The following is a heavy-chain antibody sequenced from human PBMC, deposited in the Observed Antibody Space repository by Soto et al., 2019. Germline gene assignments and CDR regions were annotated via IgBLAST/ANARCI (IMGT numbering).Heavy chain of an antibody. CDR3: AREAGYSSSCEV. Sequence: GASVKVSCKASGYIFTSHGISWVRQAPGQGLEWMGGIIPIFGTANYAQKFQGRVTITADESTSTAYMELSSLRSEDTAVYYCAREAGYSSSCEVWGQGTTVTVSS. D-gene: IGHD6-13*01. V-gene: IGHV1-69*13. CDR2: IIPIFGTA. J-gene: IGHJ6*02. CDR1: GYIFTSHG.